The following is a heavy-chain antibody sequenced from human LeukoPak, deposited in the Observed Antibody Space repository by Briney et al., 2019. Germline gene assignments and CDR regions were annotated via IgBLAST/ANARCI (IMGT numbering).Heavy chain of an antibody. J-gene: IGHJ6*02. CDR1: GFTFSSYA. Sequence: GGSLRLSCAASGFTFSSYAMSWVRQAPGKGLEWVSAISGSGGSTYYADSVKGRFTISRDNSKNTLYLQMNSLRAEDTAVYYCAKLGDIVVVPAATPSMDVWGQGTTVTVSS. V-gene: IGHV3-23*01. CDR3: AKLGDIVVVPAATPSMDV. CDR2: ISGSGGST. D-gene: IGHD2-2*01.